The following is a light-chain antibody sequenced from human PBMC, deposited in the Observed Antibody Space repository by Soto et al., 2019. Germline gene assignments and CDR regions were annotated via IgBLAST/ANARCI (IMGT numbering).Light chain of an antibody. CDR1: SSDVGSYNL. Sequence: QSVLTQPASVSGSPGQSITISCTGTSSDVGSYNLVSWYQQHPGNAPKLMIYEGTKRPSGGSNRFSASKSGNTASLTISGLQAEDEADYYCCSYAGTDTAYVFGTGTKLTVL. J-gene: IGLJ1*01. CDR2: EGT. V-gene: IGLV2-23*01. CDR3: CSYAGTDTAYV.